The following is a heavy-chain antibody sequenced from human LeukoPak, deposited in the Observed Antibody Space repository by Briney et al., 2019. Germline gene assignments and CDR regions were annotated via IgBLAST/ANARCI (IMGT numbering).Heavy chain of an antibody. J-gene: IGHJ4*02. CDR2: LYSGDNT. CDR3: ARDDPSGTSDY. CDR1: GFTVSSHY. Sequence: GGSLRLSCAAFGFTVSSHYMSWVRQAPGKGLEWISVLYSGDNTYYADAVKGRFTISRDISKNTLHLQMNSLTAEDTAVYYCARDDPSGTSDYWGQGTLVTVSS. D-gene: IGHD3-10*01. V-gene: IGHV3-53*01.